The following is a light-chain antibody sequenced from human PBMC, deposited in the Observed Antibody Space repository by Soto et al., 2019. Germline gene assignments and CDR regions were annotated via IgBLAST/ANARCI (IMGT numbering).Light chain of an antibody. J-gene: IGLJ1*01. V-gene: IGLV2-14*01. CDR3: CSYTTSNTRQIV. CDR2: DVT. CDR1: SSDVGAYNY. Sequence: QSALTQPASVSGSPGQSITISCAGTSSDVGAYNYVAWYQQHPGKAPKLIVYDVTNRPSGVSNRFSGSKSGNTASLTISGLQAEDEADYYCCSYTTSNTRQIVFGTGTKVTVL.